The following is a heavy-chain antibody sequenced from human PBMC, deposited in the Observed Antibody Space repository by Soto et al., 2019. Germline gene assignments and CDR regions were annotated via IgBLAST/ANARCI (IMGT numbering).Heavy chain of an antibody. CDR3: AHRGYYYVSGSYYNRYFDL. J-gene: IGHJ2*01. D-gene: IGHD3-10*01. CDR1: GFSLSTSGVG. CDR2: IYWDDDK. V-gene: IGHV2-5*02. Sequence: QITLKESGPTLVKPTQTLTLTCTFSGFSLSTSGVGVGWIRQPPGKALEWLELIYWDDDKRYSPSLKSRLTITKDTSKNQVVLTITNMDPVDTATYYCAHRGYYYVSGSYYNRYFDLWGRGTLVTVSS.